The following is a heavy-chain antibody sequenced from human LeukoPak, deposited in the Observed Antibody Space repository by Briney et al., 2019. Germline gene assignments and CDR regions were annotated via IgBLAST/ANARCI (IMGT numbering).Heavy chain of an antibody. CDR2: IYYSGST. CDR3: ASSHYYDSSGPTWYFDY. D-gene: IGHD3-22*01. J-gene: IGHJ4*02. V-gene: IGHV4-30-4*02. Sequence: SETLSLTCTVSGGSISSGDYYWSWIRQPPGKGLEWIGYIYYSGSTYYNPSLKSRVTISVDTSKNQFSLKLSSVTAADTAVYYCASSHYYDSSGPTWYFDYWGQGTLVTVSS. CDR1: GGSISSGDYY.